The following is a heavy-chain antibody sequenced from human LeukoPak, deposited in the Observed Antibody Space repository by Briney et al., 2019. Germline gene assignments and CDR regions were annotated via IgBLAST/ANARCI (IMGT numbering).Heavy chain of an antibody. CDR1: GFIFSNYD. D-gene: IGHD5-24*01. CDR3: AKGHSNGYYYFDS. CDR2: MSYDGSNK. V-gene: IGHV3-30*18. J-gene: IGHJ4*02. Sequence: PGGSLRLSCAASGFIFSNYDMHWVRQAPGKGLEWVAVMSYDGSNKYYADSLKGRFAISRDNSKNTVFLHMNSLRGEDTAVYYCAKGHSNGYYYFDSWGQGTLVTVSS.